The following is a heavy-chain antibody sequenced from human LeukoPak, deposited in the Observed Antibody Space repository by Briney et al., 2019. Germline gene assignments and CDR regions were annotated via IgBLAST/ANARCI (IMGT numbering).Heavy chain of an antibody. V-gene: IGHV3-66*01. Sequence: PSETLSLTCTVSGGSINNYYWSWVRQAPGKGLEWVSVIYSGGSTYYADSVKGRFTISRDNSKNTLYLQMNSLRAEDTAVYYCARVGYYDSSGYPDAFDIWGQGTMVTVSS. D-gene: IGHD3-22*01. CDR1: GGSINNYY. CDR2: IYSGGST. CDR3: ARVGYYDSSGYPDAFDI. J-gene: IGHJ3*02.